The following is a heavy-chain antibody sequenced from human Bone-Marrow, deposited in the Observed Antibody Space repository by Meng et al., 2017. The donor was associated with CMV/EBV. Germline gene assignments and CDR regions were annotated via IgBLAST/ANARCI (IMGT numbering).Heavy chain of an antibody. CDR3: ARDSGQYDFWSGYYGGDWCDP. CDR2: INSDGSST. CDR1: GFTFSSYW. V-gene: IGHV3-74*01. Sequence: GGSLRLSCAASGFTFSSYWMHWVRQAPGKGLVWVSRINSDGSSTSYADSVKGRFTTSRDNAKNTLYLQMNSLRAEDTAVYYCARDSGQYDFWSGYYGGDWCDPWGQGNLVNVDS. D-gene: IGHD3-3*01. J-gene: IGHJ5*02.